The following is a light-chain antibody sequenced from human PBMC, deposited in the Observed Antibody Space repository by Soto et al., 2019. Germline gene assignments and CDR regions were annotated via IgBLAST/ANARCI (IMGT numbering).Light chain of an antibody. Sequence: EIVLTQSPATLSLSPGERATLSCMASQSVGSYLAWYQQRPGQAPRLLIYDASNRDADIPARFSGSGSRTDFTLTIISLEPEDFEVYYCQQRANWPRTFGGGTKVEI. CDR2: DAS. CDR1: QSVGSY. CDR3: QQRANWPRT. V-gene: IGKV3-11*01. J-gene: IGKJ4*01.